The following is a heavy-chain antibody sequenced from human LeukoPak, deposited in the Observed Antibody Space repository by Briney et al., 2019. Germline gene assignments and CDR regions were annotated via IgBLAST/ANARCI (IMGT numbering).Heavy chain of an antibody. Sequence: GRSLRLSCAASGFTFNSYDMRWVRQAPGKGLEWVAVVSYDGSNKYYVDSVKGRFTISRDNSKNTLYLQMNSLRAEDTAVYYCAKWSYNSGAFDPWGQGTLVTVSS. CDR1: GFTFNSYD. CDR3: AKWSYNSGAFDP. V-gene: IGHV3-30*18. D-gene: IGHD6-19*01. CDR2: VSYDGSNK. J-gene: IGHJ5*02.